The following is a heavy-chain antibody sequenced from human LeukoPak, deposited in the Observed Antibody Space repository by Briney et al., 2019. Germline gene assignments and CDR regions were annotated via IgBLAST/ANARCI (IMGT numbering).Heavy chain of an antibody. D-gene: IGHD2-15*01. V-gene: IGHV1-8*01. CDR2: MNPNSGNT. CDR1: GYTFTSYD. Sequence: GASVKVSCKASGYTFTSYDINWVRQATGQGLEWMGWMNPNSGNTGYAQKSQGRVTMTRNTSISTAYMELSSLRPEDTAVYYCARGLLRLSGVAEQDNDPWGQGTLVTVSS. CDR3: ARGLLRLSGVAEQDNDP. J-gene: IGHJ5*02.